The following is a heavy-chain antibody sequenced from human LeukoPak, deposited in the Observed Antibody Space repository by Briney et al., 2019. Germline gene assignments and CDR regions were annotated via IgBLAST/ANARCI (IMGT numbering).Heavy chain of an antibody. Sequence: GASVKVSCKASGYTFTSYGISWVRQAPGQGLEWMGWISAYNGNTNYAQKLQGRVTMTTDTSTSTAYMELSSLRSEDTAVYYCARSGVATIRSVNYYYYGMDVWGQGTTVTVSS. D-gene: IGHD5-12*01. J-gene: IGHJ6*02. CDR3: ARSGVATIRSVNYYYYGMDV. V-gene: IGHV1-18*01. CDR2: ISAYNGNT. CDR1: GYTFTSYG.